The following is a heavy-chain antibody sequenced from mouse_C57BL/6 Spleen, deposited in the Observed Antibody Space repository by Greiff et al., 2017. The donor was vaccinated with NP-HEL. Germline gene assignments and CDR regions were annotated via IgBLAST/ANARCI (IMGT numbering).Heavy chain of an antibody. J-gene: IGHJ2*01. CDR1: GFTFSDYG. CDR2: ISSGSSTI. Sequence: EVKLVESGGGLVKPGGSLKLSCAASGFTFSDYGMHWVRQAPEKGLEWVAYISSGSSTIYYADTVKGRFTISRDNAKNTLFLQMTSLRSEHTAMYYCAKGDYGSMRNYFDYWGQGTTLTVSS. CDR3: AKGDYGSMRNYFDY. D-gene: IGHD1-1*01. V-gene: IGHV5-17*01.